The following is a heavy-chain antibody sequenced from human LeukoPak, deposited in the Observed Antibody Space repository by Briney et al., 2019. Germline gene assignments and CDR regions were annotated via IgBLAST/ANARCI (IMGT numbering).Heavy chain of an antibody. V-gene: IGHV3-23*01. CDR2: ISGSGGTT. J-gene: IGHJ6*03. D-gene: IGHD2-2*01. CDR1: GFTFSSYA. Sequence: GGSLRLSCAASGFTFSSYAMSWVRQAPGKGLEWVSGISGSGGTTYYADSVKGRFTISRDNSKNTLYLQMNSLRAEDTALYYCAKGSTSSPYYNYMDVWGKGTTVAVSS. CDR3: AKGSTSSPYYNYMDV.